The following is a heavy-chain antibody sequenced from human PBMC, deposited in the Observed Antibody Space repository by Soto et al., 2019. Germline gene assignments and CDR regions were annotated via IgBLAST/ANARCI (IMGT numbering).Heavy chain of an antibody. V-gene: IGHV1-2*02. D-gene: IGHD5-12*01. CDR3: ARPEERDGYNGPLGAFDI. J-gene: IGHJ3*02. CDR1: GYTFTGYY. Sequence: ASVKVSCKASGYTFTGYYMHWVRQAPGQGLEWMGWINPNSGGTNYAQKFQGRVTMTRDTSISTAYMELSRLRSDDTAVYYCARPEERDGYNGPLGAFDIWGQGTMFTVSS. CDR2: INPNSGGT.